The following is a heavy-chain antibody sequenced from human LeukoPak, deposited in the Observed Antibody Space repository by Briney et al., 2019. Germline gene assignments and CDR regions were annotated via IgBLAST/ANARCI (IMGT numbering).Heavy chain of an antibody. CDR1: GDSISSSSYY. CDR3: ARHVKGVVIPTAIDY. CDR2: IYYSGST. J-gene: IGHJ4*02. V-gene: IGHV4-39*01. Sequence: SETLSLTCTVSGDSISSSSYYWGWIRQPPGKGLEWIGTIYYSGSTYYNPSLRSRVTMSVDTSKNQFSLKLRSVTAADTALYYCARHVKGVVIPTAIDYWGQGTLVTVSS. D-gene: IGHD2-2*01.